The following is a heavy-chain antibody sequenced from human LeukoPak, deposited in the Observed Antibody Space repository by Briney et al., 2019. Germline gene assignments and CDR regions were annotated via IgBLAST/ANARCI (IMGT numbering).Heavy chain of an antibody. CDR2: IYSKADGGTT. D-gene: IGHD6-19*01. V-gene: IGHV3-15*01. CDR3: AKGGWYGDLDY. J-gene: IGHJ4*02. Sequence: GGSLRLSCAASGFTFSIAWMSWVRQAPGKGLEWVGRIYSKADGGTTDYAAPGKGRFTSARDESKNTLYLQMSSLTTEDSAVYYCAKGGWYGDLDYWGQGTLVTVSS. CDR1: GFTFSIAW.